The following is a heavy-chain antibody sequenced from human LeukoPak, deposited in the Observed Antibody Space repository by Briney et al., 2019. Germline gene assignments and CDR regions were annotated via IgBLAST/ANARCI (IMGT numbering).Heavy chain of an antibody. J-gene: IGHJ3*01. V-gene: IGHV3-23*01. D-gene: IGHD5-24*01. CDR3: AKDIQLST. CDR1: GFTFSVAA. Sequence: GGSLRLSCAAAGFTFSVAAMTWVRQAPGKGLEWVSLIGASGESTYYADSVKGRFTISRDNSKNTLSLQMNSLRVEDTAMYFCAKDIQLSTWGLGTMVTVSS. CDR2: IGASGEST.